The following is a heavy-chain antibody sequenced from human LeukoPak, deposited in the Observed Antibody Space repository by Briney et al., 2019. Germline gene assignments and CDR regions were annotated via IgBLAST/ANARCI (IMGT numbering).Heavy chain of an antibody. CDR1: GFTFSSYA. D-gene: IGHD6-13*01. Sequence: PGGSLRLSCAASGFTFSSYAMSWVRQAPGKGLEWVSAISGSGGSTYYADSVKGRFTISRDNSKNTLYLQMNSLRAEDTAVYYCAKGPRSSWYLNWFDPWGQGTLVTVSS. CDR2: ISGSGGST. V-gene: IGHV3-23*01. CDR3: AKGPRSSWYLNWFDP. J-gene: IGHJ5*02.